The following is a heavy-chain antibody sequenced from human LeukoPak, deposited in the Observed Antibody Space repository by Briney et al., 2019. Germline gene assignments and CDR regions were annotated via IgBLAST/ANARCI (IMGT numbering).Heavy chain of an antibody. CDR2: INGKADSGTA. J-gene: IGHJ4*02. D-gene: IGHD3-22*01. Sequence: GGSLRLSCAASGFTVSQAWMTWVRRAPGKGLEWVGRINGKADSGTADYAAPVKGRFTSSRDDSKNMVYLQMNSLIIDDTAVYYCIFDSSGYFHFHYWGQGTLVTVSS. CDR1: GFTVSQAW. V-gene: IGHV3-15*01. CDR3: IFDSSGYFHFHY.